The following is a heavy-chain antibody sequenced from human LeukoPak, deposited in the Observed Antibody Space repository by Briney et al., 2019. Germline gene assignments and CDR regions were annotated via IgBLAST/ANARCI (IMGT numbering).Heavy chain of an antibody. CDR2: ISGSGGST. CDR3: AKEGMEWELLGYFDY. Sequence: GGSLRLSCAASGFTFSSYAMSWVRQAPGKGLEWVSAISGSGGSTYYADSVRGRFTISRDNSKNTLYLQMNSLRAEDTAVYYCAKEGMEWELLGYFDYWGQGTLVTVSS. D-gene: IGHD1-26*01. J-gene: IGHJ4*02. CDR1: GFTFSSYA. V-gene: IGHV3-23*01.